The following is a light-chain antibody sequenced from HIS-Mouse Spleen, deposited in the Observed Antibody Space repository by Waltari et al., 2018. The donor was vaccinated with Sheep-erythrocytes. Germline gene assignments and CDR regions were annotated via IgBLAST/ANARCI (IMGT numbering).Light chain of an antibody. CDR3: QQRSNWYT. CDR1: QSVSSY. Sequence: EIVLTQSPATLSLSPGERATLSCRASQSVSSYLAWYQQKPGQAPRHLIYDASQRATGIPARFSGSGSGTDFTLTISSLEPEDFAVYYCQQRSNWYTFGQGTKLEIK. V-gene: IGKV3-11*01. J-gene: IGKJ2*01. CDR2: DAS.